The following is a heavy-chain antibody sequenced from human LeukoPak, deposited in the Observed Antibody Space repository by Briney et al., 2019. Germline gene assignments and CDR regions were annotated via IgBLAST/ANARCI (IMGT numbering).Heavy chain of an antibody. D-gene: IGHD1-26*01. CDR1: GGSISSYY. Sequence: SETLSLTCTVSGGSISSYYWSWIRQPAGKGLEWIGYIYFSGSTNYNPSLKSRVSFSVDTSRNQFSLKLSSVTAADTAVYYCAREMGASYYYYYMDVWGKGTTVTISS. V-gene: IGHV4-59*01. CDR3: AREMGASYYYYYMDV. CDR2: IYFSGST. J-gene: IGHJ6*03.